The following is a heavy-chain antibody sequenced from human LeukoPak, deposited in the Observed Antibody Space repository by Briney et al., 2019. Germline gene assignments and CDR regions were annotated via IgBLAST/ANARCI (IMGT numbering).Heavy chain of an antibody. J-gene: IGHJ4*02. CDR1: GGFVSSTNW. CDR2: VHLDGRT. CDR3: AGEGGFYRPLDY. V-gene: IGHV4-4*02. D-gene: IGHD3-3*01. Sequence: SGTLSLICGVSGGFVSSTNWWTWVRQPPGKGLEWIGEVHLDGRTNYNPSLESRLTMSVDLSENHISLKLTSVTAADTAVYYCAGEGGFYRPLDYSGQGILVTVSS.